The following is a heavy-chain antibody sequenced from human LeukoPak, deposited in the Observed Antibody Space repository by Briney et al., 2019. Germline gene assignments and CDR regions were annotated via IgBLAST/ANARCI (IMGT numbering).Heavy chain of an antibody. CDR3: VREPYCSGGSCYTSGFDC. V-gene: IGHV3-74*01. Sequence: GGSLRLSCAASGVTFSRYWMHWVRQAPGKGLVWVSRIKNDGSSTTYADAVKGRFTISRDNAKNTLYLQMNSLRAEDTAVYYCVREPYCSGGSCYTSGFDCWGREPWSPSPQ. D-gene: IGHD2-15*01. CDR2: IKNDGSST. J-gene: IGHJ4*02. CDR1: GVTFSRYW.